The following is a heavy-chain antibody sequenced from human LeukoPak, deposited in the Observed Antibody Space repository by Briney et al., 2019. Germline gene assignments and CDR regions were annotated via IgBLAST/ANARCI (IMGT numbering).Heavy chain of an antibody. Sequence: GGSLRLSCAASGFSFSNYWMSWVRQGPGKGLEWVANMNRDGSEKDYAGSVKGRFTISRDNAKNSLYLQMNSLRVEDTAVYYCARETTSGAVISDCYYMDVWGKGTTVTVSS. CDR2: MNRDGSEK. J-gene: IGHJ6*03. V-gene: IGHV3-7*01. D-gene: IGHD2/OR15-2a*01. CDR3: ARETTSGAVISDCYYMDV. CDR1: GFSFSNYW.